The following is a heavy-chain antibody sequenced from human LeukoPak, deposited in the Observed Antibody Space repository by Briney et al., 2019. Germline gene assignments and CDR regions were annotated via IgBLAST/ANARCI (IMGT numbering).Heavy chain of an antibody. Sequence: ASVKVSCKASGYTFTSYDINWVRQATGQGLEWMGWMNPNSGNTGYAQKFQGRVTMTRNTSISTAYIELSSLRSEDTDVYYCARVLPAWATYYYDSSGYYTFDYWGQGTLVTVSS. CDR1: GYTFTSYD. CDR2: MNPNSGNT. V-gene: IGHV1-8*01. CDR3: ARVLPAWATYYYDSSGYYTFDY. D-gene: IGHD3-22*01. J-gene: IGHJ4*02.